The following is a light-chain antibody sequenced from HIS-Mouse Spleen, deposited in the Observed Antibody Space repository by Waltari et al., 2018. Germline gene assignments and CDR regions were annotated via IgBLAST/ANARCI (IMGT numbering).Light chain of an antibody. J-gene: IGLJ2*01. CDR2: DDS. V-gene: IGLV3-21*03. Sequence: SYVLTQPPSVSVAPGKTAGITCRGINIGSKSVHWYQQKPGQAPVLVVYDDSDRPSGIPERFSGSNSGNTATLTISRVEAGDEADYYCQVWDSSSDHVVFGGGTKLTVL. CDR3: QVWDSSSDHVV. CDR1: NIGSKS.